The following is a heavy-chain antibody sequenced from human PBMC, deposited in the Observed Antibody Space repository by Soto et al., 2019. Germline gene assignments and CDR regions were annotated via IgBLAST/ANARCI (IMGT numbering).Heavy chain of an antibody. D-gene: IGHD6-19*01. J-gene: IGHJ6*02. CDR1: GGTFSSYA. CDR2: IIPIFGTA. CDR3: ARFDTVAGLSDYYYGMDV. Sequence: GASVKVSCKASGGTFSSYAISWVRQAPGQGLEWMGGIIPIFGTANYAQKFQGRVTITADESTSTVYMELSSLRSEDTAVYYCARFDTVAGLSDYYYGMDVWGQGTTVTVSS. V-gene: IGHV1-69*13.